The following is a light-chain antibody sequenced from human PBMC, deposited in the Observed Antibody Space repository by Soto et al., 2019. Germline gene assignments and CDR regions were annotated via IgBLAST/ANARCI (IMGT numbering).Light chain of an antibody. Sequence: QSALTQPPSVSGAPGQRVTISCTGSSSNIGAGYDVHWYQQLPGTAPKLLIYGNSNRPSGVPDRFSGSKSGTSASLAITGLQAEDEADYYCQSSDSSLYVFGTGTKV. CDR1: SSNIGAGYD. CDR2: GNS. J-gene: IGLJ1*01. CDR3: QSSDSSLYV. V-gene: IGLV1-40*01.